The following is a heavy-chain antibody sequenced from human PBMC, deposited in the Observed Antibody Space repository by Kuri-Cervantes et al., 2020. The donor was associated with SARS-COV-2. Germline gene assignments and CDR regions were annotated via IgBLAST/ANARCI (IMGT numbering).Heavy chain of an antibody. J-gene: IGHJ6*02. CDR3: ARDDNSLDFWSGYGYYYGMDV. D-gene: IGHD3-3*01. CDR1: GFSFNDYA. CDR2: FCNSDDKT. V-gene: IGHV3-23*01. Sequence: GGSLRLSCAASGFSFNDYAVNWVRQAPGKGLEWVSTFCNSDDKTYYADTVKGRFTISRDNAKNSLYLQMNSLRDEDTAVYYCARDDNSLDFWSGYGYYYGMDVWGQGTTVTVSS.